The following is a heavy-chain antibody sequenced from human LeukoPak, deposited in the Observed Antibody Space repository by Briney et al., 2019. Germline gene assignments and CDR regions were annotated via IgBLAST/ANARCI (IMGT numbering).Heavy chain of an antibody. CDR2: IWYDGSNK. CDR3: AKEGLLWFGELDY. D-gene: IGHD3-10*01. V-gene: IGHV3-33*06. CDR1: GYTFSSYG. J-gene: IGHJ4*02. Sequence: GGSLRLSCAASGYTFSSYGMHWVRQAPGKGLEWVAVIWYDGSNKYYADSVKGRFTISRDNSKNTLYLQMNSLRAEDTAVYYCAKEGLLWFGELDYWGQGTLVPVSP.